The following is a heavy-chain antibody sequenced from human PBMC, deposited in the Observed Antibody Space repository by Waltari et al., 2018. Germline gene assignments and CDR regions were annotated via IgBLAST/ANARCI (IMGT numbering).Heavy chain of an antibody. Sequence: QLQLQESGPGLVKPSETLSLTCTVSGGPISRRRYYWGWIRQPPGKGLEWIGSIYYSGSTYYNPSLKSRVTISVDTSKNQFSLKLSSVTAADTAVYYCASETTGYWGQGTLVTVSS. D-gene: IGHD4-17*01. CDR3: ASETTGY. V-gene: IGHV4-39*01. CDR2: IYYSGST. CDR1: GGPISRRRYY. J-gene: IGHJ4*02.